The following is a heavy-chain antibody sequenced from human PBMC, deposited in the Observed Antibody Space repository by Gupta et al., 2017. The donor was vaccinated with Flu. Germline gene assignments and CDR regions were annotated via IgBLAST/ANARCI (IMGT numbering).Heavy chain of an antibody. J-gene: IGHJ4*02. CDR2: INPDGTRT. CDR1: VFTFSAYW. CDR3: ARDRRTARRPED. D-gene: IGHD1-1*01. Sequence: EVHLVESGGGLVQLGGSLKLSCAASVFTFSAYWMHWVRQGPGKGLVCVSRINPDGTRTDYTESVRGRFAVSRDNAKNTLYLEINSFTAEDTAVYYCARDRRTARRPEDWGQGTLVIVSS. V-gene: IGHV3-74*01.